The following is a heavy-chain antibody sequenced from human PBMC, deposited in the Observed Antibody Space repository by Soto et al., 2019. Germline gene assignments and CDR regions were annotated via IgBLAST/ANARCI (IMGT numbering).Heavy chain of an antibody. V-gene: IGHV1-46*03. CDR3: ARVYPSDTRYGYVGNNWFDP. Sequence: QVQLVQSGAEVKKPGASVKVSCKASGYTFTSYYMHWVRQAPGQGLEWMGIINPSGGSTSYAQKCQGRGPVTRDTATSTVYRELSSLSSEDTAVYYCARVYPSDTRYGYVGNNWFDPWGQGTLVTVSS. J-gene: IGHJ5*02. CDR2: INPSGGST. D-gene: IGHD5-18*01. CDR1: GYTFTSYY.